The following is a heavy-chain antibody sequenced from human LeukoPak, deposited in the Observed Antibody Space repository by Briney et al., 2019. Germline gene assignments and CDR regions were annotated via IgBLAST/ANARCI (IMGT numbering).Heavy chain of an antibody. J-gene: IGHJ3*02. CDR1: GGSISSSSYY. CDR3: ARQQDMITFGGVIVRNAFDI. V-gene: IGHV4-39*01. CDR2: IYYSGST. D-gene: IGHD3-16*02. Sequence: SETLSLTCTVSGGSISSSSYYWGWIRQPPGKGLEWIGSIYYSGSTYYNPSLKSRVTISVDTSKNQFSLKLSSVTAADTAVYYCARQQDMITFGGVIVRNAFDIWGQGTMVTVSS.